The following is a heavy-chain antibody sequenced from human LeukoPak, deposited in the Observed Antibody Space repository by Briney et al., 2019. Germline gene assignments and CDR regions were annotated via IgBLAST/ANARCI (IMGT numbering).Heavy chain of an antibody. CDR3: TGPRTTGHYNYYSAMEV. Sequence: ASVKVSCKASGFTDTSYGISWVRQAPGKGLERLGWGSAFTGYTNYLEKLQARVNMTIDTSTSTAYMALRSLRSHHTAAYLCTGPRTTGHYNYYSAMEVCGQGTTVTVSS. V-gene: IGHV1-18*01. CDR1: GFTDTSYG. J-gene: IGHJ6*02. CDR2: GSAFTGYT. D-gene: IGHD2-8*02.